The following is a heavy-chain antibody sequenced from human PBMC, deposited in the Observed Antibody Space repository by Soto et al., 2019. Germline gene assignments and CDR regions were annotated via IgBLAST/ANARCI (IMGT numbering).Heavy chain of an antibody. CDR1: GGSISSYY. D-gene: IGHD3-22*01. CDR2: IYYSGST. CDR3: ARRYYYDSSGYPILDY. V-gene: IGHV4-59*08. Sequence: SETLSLTCTVSGGSISSYYWSWIRQPPGKGLEWIGYIYYSGSTNYNPSLKSLVTISVDTSKNQFSLKLSSVTAADTAVYYCARRYYYDSSGYPILDYWGQGTLVTVSS. J-gene: IGHJ4*02.